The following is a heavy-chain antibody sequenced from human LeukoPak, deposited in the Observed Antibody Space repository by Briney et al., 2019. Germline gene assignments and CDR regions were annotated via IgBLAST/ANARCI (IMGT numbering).Heavy chain of an antibody. Sequence: GGTXXXYAMXWVRQAPGQGLEWMGRIIPILGIANYAQKVQGRVTITADKSTTTAYMELSSLRSEDTAVYYCARDRDYDSSGYPPPFDYWGQGTLVTVSS. CDR2: IIPILGIA. V-gene: IGHV1-69*04. CDR3: ARDRDYDSSGYPPPFDY. J-gene: IGHJ4*02. D-gene: IGHD3-22*01. CDR1: GGTXXXYA.